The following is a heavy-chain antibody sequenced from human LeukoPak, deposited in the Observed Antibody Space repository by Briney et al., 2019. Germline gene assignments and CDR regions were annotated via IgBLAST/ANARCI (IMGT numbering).Heavy chain of an antibody. J-gene: IGHJ4*02. CDR2: IYYSGST. V-gene: IGHV4-31*03. Sequence: SQTLSLTCTVSGGSISSGGYYWSWIRQHPGKGLEWIGYIYYSGSTNYNPSLKSRVTISVDKSKNQFSLKLSSVTAADTAVYYCARDHNERAIGIWGQGTLVTVSS. CDR3: ARDHNERAIGI. CDR1: GGSISSGGYY. D-gene: IGHD1-1*01.